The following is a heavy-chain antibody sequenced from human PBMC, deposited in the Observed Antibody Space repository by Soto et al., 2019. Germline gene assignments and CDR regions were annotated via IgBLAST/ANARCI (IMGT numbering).Heavy chain of an antibody. CDR3: ASHDFWSGYYQTPGDYYYYGMDV. CDR1: GGTFSSYA. V-gene: IGHV1-69*13. J-gene: IGHJ6*02. CDR2: IIPIFGTA. Sequence: SVKVSCKASGGTFSSYAISWVQQAPGQGLEWMGGIIPIFGTANYAQKFQGRVTITADESTSTAYMELSSLRSEDTAVYYCASHDFWSGYYQTPGDYYYYGMDVWGQGTTVTVSS. D-gene: IGHD3-3*01.